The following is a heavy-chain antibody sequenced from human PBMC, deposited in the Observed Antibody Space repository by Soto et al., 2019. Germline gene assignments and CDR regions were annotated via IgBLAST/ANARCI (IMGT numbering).Heavy chain of an antibody. V-gene: IGHV4-61*01. D-gene: IGHD3-3*01. CDR1: GGSFKSGSYS. CDR2: VYHTGRT. Sequence: ETLSLTCTVSGGSFKSGSYSWSWIRHPPGKGLEWIGYVYHTGRTSYNPSLKSRVSISMDTSKNQFSLNLDSVTAADTAVYFCARDFAYFDSWGQGTLVTVSS. CDR3: ARDFAYFDS. J-gene: IGHJ4*02.